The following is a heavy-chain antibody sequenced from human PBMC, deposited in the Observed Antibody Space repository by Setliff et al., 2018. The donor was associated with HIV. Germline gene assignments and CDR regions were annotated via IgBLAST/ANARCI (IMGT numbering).Heavy chain of an antibody. CDR3: ARWPVVVPAAMWGLSPYYYYGMDV. CDR1: GFTFSSYG. Sequence: GGSLRLSCAASGFTFSSYGMHWVRQAPGKGLEWVAVIWYDGSNKYYADSVKGRFTISRDNSKNTLYLQMNSLRAEDTAVYYCARWPVVVPAAMWGLSPYYYYGMDVWGQGTTVTVSS. J-gene: IGHJ6*02. D-gene: IGHD2-2*01. CDR2: IWYDGSNK. V-gene: IGHV3-33*01.